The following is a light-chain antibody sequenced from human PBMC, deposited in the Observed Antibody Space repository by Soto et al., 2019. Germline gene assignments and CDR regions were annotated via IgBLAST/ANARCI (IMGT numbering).Light chain of an antibody. CDR1: SSDIGGYNY. Sequence: QSALTQPASVSGSPGQSITISCTGISSDIGGYNYVSCYQQLPGKAPKLMIYDVSNRRSGVSNRFSGSKSGNTASLTISGLQAEDEADYYCYSYTSSSTVLFGGGTKLTVL. V-gene: IGLV2-14*03. CDR3: YSYTSSSTVL. J-gene: IGLJ2*01. CDR2: DVS.